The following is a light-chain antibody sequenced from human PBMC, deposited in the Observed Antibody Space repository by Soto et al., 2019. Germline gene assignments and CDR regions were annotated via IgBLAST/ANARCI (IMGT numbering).Light chain of an antibody. CDR3: QQRTNWPT. J-gene: IGKJ4*01. CDR2: DAS. V-gene: IGKV3-11*01. Sequence: IVLTQSPATLSLSPGERATLSCRASQSVSSYLAWYQQKPGQSPRLLIYDASTRATDIPARFSGSGSGTALTLAISSIEPEDFAVYYCQQRTNWPTFGGGTRVEI. CDR1: QSVSSY.